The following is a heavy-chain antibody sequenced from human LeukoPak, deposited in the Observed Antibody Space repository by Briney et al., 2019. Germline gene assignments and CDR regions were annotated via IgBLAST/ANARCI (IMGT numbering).Heavy chain of an antibody. CDR1: GYTFTSFY. J-gene: IGHJ3*02. V-gene: IGHV1-46*01. D-gene: IGHD6-13*01. CDR3: ARGGIAASGAFDI. Sequence: ASVKVSCKASGYTFTSFYMHWVRQAPGQGLEWMGIINPSGGARSYAQKFQGRVTMTRDTSTSTVYMELSSLRSEDTAVYYCARGGIAASGAFDIWGQGTMVTVSS. CDR2: INPSGGAR.